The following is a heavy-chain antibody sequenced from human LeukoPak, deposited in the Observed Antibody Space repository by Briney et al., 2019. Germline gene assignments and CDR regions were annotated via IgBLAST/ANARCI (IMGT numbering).Heavy chain of an antibody. CDR3: ARAMVRGVNDY. CDR2: IYYSGST. V-gene: IGHV4-59*08. D-gene: IGHD3-10*01. CDR1: GGSISSYY. Sequence: SETLSLTCTVSGGSISSYYWSWIRQPPGKGLEWIGYIYYSGSTKYNPSLTSRVTISVDTSMNQFSLKLSSVTAADTAVYFCARAMVRGVNDYWGQGTLVTVSS. J-gene: IGHJ4*02.